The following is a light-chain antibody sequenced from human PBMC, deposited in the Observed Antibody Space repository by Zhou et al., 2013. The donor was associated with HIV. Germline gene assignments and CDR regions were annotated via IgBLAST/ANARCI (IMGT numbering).Light chain of an antibody. J-gene: IGKJ1*01. V-gene: IGKV1-16*01. CDR1: ESIGTY. CDR2: AAS. Sequence: DIQMTQSPSSLSASIGDRVTITCRASESIGTYVAWYQQKPGKAPNLLIYAASSLQSGVPSRFSGSGSGTEFTLTISSLQPDDFATYYCQQYHTYPWTFGQGTKVEIK. CDR3: QQYHTYPWT.